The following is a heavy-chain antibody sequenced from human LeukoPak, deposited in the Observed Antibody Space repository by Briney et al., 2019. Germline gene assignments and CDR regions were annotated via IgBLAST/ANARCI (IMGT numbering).Heavy chain of an antibody. Sequence: GASVKVSCKASGGTFSSYAISWVRQAPGQGLEWMGGIIPIFGTANYAQKFQGRVTITADKSTSTAYMELSSLRSEDTAVYYCASSGYYTYYFDYWGQGTLVTVSS. CDR2: IIPIFGTA. J-gene: IGHJ4*02. CDR3: ASSGYYTYYFDY. CDR1: GGTFSSYA. D-gene: IGHD3-3*01. V-gene: IGHV1-69*06.